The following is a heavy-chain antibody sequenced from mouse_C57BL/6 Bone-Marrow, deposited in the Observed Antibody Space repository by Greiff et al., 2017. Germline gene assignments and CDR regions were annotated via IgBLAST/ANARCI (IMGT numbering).Heavy chain of an antibody. CDR1: GYAFTNYL. V-gene: IGHV1-54*01. CDR2: INPGSGGT. CDR3: ARSKNWDSWFAY. Sequence: QVQLQQSGAELVRPGTSVKVSCKASGYAFTNYLIEWVKQRPGQGLEWIGVINPGSGGTNYNEKFKCKAPLTADKSSSTAYMQLSSLTSEDSAVYFCARSKNWDSWFAYWGQGTLVTVSA. J-gene: IGHJ3*01. D-gene: IGHD4-1*01.